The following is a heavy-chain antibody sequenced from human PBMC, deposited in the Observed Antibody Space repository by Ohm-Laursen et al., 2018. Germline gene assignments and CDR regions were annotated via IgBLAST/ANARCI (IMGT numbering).Heavy chain of an antibody. J-gene: IGHJ4*02. Sequence: GASVKVSCKSSGYTFTDYYMLWVRQAPGQGLEWMGWINPNGDGTNYAQKYQGRVTMTRDTSINTDYMELNRLKSDDTAVYYCARINSFGYSPPYWGQGTLVTVSS. CDR3: ARINSFGYSPPY. D-gene: IGHD2-15*01. CDR1: GYTFTDYY. CDR2: INPNGDGT. V-gene: IGHV1-2*02.